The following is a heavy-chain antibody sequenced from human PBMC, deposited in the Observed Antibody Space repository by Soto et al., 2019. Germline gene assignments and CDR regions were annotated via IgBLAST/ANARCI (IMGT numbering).Heavy chain of an antibody. D-gene: IGHD3-22*01. V-gene: IGHV3-49*03. Sequence: GGSLRLSCAPSGFTFGDYALSWFRKAPGKGLEWVAFLRSKAYGGTTEYAASVKDRFTISVDDSKSIAYLQMNSLRAEDTALYYCAREGFDSSGYPGNDYWGQGTLVTVSS. CDR1: GFTFGDYA. CDR3: AREGFDSSGYPGNDY. J-gene: IGHJ4*02. CDR2: LRSKAYGGTT.